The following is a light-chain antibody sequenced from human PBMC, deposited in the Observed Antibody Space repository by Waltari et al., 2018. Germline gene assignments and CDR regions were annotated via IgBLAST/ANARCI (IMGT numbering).Light chain of an antibody. Sequence: QTVVTQEPSLTVSPGGTVTLTCASSTGAVTSGYYPNWFQQKPGQAPRSLIYTTSNKPSWTPARFSGSLLGGKAALTLSGVQPEDEAVYYCLLYYDGSHFWVFGGGTKLTVL. J-gene: IGLJ3*02. CDR3: LLYYDGSHFWV. CDR1: TGAVTSGYY. CDR2: TTS. V-gene: IGLV7-43*01.